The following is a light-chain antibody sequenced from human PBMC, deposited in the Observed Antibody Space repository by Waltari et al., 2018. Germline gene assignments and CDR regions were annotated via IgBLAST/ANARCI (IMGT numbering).Light chain of an antibody. V-gene: IGLV10-54*04. Sequence: QAGLTQPPSVSKGLGQTATLSCTGNNNNVGNQGAACLQQHTGQPPKVLSYRNNYRPSGISERFSASRSGNTASLTISRLQPEDEADYYCSAWDSDLTAYVFGPGTKVTVL. CDR3: SAWDSDLTAYV. CDR2: RNN. J-gene: IGLJ1*01. CDR1: NNNVGNQG.